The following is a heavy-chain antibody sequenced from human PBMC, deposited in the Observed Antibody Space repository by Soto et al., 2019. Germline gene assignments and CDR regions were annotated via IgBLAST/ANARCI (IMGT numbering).Heavy chain of an antibody. CDR2: ISGSGGAT. V-gene: IGHV3-23*01. Sequence: EVQLLESGGDLVQPGGSLRLSCAASGFTFSSHAMSWLRQAPGKGLEWVSGISGSGGATYYADSVKGRFTISRDNSKNTLFLQMNRLRAEDTAVFYCAKEVGIAGADTRGDFDYWGQGTLVTVSS. CDR1: GFTFSSHA. D-gene: IGHD6-13*01. J-gene: IGHJ4*02. CDR3: AKEVGIAGADTRGDFDY.